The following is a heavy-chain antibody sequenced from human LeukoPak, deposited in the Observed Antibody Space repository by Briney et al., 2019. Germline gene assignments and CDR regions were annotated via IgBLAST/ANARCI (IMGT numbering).Heavy chain of an antibody. Sequence: GGSLRLSCAASGFTFSSYSMNWVRQAPGKGLEWVSYISSSSSTIYYADSVKGRFTISRDNAKNSLYLQMNTLRAEDTAAYYCARSNGGYDYWGQGTLVTVSS. CDR1: GFTFSSYS. CDR3: ARSNGGYDY. CDR2: ISSSSSTI. D-gene: IGHD4-17*01. V-gene: IGHV3-48*01. J-gene: IGHJ4*02.